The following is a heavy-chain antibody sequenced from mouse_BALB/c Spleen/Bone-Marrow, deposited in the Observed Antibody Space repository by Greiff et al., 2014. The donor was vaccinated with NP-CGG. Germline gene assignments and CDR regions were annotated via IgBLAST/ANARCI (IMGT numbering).Heavy chain of an antibody. D-gene: IGHD1-1*02. V-gene: IGHV5-4*02. CDR1: GFTFSDYY. CDR2: ISDGGIYT. Sequence: EVKLVESGGGLVKPGGSLKLSCTASGFTFSDYYMYWVRQTPEKRLEWVATISDGGIYTYYPDSVKGRFTISRDNAKNNLYLQMSSLKSEDAAMYYCARSGEKYGALDYSGQGTSVTVSS. J-gene: IGHJ4*01. CDR3: ARSGEKYGALDY.